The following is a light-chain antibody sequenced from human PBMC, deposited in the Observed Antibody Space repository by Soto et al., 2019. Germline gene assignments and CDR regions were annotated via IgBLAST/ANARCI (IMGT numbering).Light chain of an antibody. V-gene: IGKV3-15*01. Sequence: VVLTQSPATLSVSPGERATLSCRASQNISNYLIWYQQKPGQAPRLLIYGASTRATGIPARFSGSGSGTEFTLTISSLQSEDFAVYYCQQYNNWPPTFGGGTKVDIK. CDR2: GAS. CDR1: QNISNY. CDR3: QQYNNWPPT. J-gene: IGKJ4*01.